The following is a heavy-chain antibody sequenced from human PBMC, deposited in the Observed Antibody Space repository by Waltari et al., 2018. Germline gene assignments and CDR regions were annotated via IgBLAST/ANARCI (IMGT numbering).Heavy chain of an antibody. V-gene: IGHV1-69*01. D-gene: IGHD5-12*01. CDR2: IIPIFGTA. CDR3: ARDERGYVASFSWFDP. CDR1: GGTFRSYA. J-gene: IGHJ5*02. Sequence: QVQLVQSGAEVKKPGSSVKVSCQASGGTFRSYAISGVRQAPGQGLEWMGGIIPIFGTANYAQKFQGRVTITADESTSTAYMELSSLRSEDTAVYYCARDERGYVASFSWFDPWGQGTLVTVSS.